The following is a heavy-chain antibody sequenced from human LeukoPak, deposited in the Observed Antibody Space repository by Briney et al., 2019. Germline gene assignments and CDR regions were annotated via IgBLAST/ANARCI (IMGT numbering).Heavy chain of an antibody. Sequence: GGSLRLSCAASGFTFSSYGMHWVRQAPGKGLEWVAFIRYDGSNKYYADSVKGRFTISRDNSKNTLYLQMNSLRAEDTAVYYCAKESQHSSSWRGLYYYYYGIDVWGQGTTVTVSS. CDR1: GFTFSSYG. CDR2: IRYDGSNK. D-gene: IGHD6-13*01. J-gene: IGHJ6*02. CDR3: AKESQHSSSWRGLYYYYYGIDV. V-gene: IGHV3-30*02.